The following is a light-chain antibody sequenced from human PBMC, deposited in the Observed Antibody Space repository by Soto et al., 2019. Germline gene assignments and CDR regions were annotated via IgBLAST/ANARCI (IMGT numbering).Light chain of an antibody. J-gene: IGLJ2*01. CDR2: GVS. CDR1: SRDVGGYNS. Sequence: QSVLTQPPSASGSPGQSVTISCTGTSRDVGGYNSVSWYQQHPGKAPKLMIYGVSTRPSGVPDRFSGSKSGNPASLTVSGLQAEDAADYYCSSPSGSNKAVVFGGGTKVT. V-gene: IGLV2-8*01. CDR3: SSPSGSNKAVV.